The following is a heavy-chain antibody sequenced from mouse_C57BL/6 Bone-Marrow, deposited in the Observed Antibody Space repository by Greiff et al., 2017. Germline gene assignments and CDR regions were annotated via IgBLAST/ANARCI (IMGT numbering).Heavy chain of an antibody. J-gene: IGHJ1*03. V-gene: IGHV7-3*03. CDR1: GFTFTDYY. Sequence: EVQVVESGGGLVQPGGSLSLSCAASGFTFTDYYMSWVRQPPGKALEWLGFIRNKANGYTTEYSASVKGRFTISRDNSQSILYLQMNALRAEDSATYYCAKDYYGSSVDWYFDVWGTGTTVTVSS. D-gene: IGHD1-1*01. CDR3: AKDYYGSSVDWYFDV. CDR2: IRNKANGYTT.